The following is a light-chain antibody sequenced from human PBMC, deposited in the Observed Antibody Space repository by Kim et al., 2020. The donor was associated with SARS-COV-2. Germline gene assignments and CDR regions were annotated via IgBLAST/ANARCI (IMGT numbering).Light chain of an antibody. CDR3: NSRNTGDYHVL. V-gene: IGLV3-19*01. CDR2: GKN. CDR1: SLRTFY. J-gene: IGLJ2*01. Sequence: SSGLTQDPAVSVALGQTVKITCQGDSLRTFYTNWYQQKPGQAPLLVIYGKNDRPSGIPDRFSGSSSGNTASLTITGAQAEDEADYYCNSRNTGDYHVLFGGGTRLTVL.